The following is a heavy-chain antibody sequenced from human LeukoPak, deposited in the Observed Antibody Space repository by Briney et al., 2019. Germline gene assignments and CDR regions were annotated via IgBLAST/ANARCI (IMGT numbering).Heavy chain of an antibody. J-gene: IGHJ6*02. CDR1: GFTFGDHA. V-gene: IGHV3-49*04. Sequence: GGSLRLSCTASGFTFGDHAMSWVRQAPGKGLEWVGFIRSKAYRGTTEYAASVKGRFSISRDDSQSIAYLQMNSLKTEDTAVYYCTRGPIQQWLHNGMDVWGQGTTVTVSS. D-gene: IGHD6-19*01. CDR2: IRSKAYRGTT. CDR3: TRGPIQQWLHNGMDV.